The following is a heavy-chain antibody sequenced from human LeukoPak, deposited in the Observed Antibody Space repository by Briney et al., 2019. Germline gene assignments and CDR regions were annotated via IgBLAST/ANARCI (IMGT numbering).Heavy chain of an antibody. CDR1: GFTFSSYG. CDR3: AKDNIHRVDPWTWYFDY. D-gene: IGHD1-1*01. J-gene: IGHJ4*02. CDR2: IRYDGSNK. V-gene: IGHV3-30*02. Sequence: GGSLRLSCAASGFTFSSYGMHWVRQAPGKGLEWVAFIRYDGSNKYYADSVKGRFTISRDNSKNTLYLQMNSLRAEDTAVYYCAKDNIHRVDPWTWYFDYWGQGTLVTVSS.